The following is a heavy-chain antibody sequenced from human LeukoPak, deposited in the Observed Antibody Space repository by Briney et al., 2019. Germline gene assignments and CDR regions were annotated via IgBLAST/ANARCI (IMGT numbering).Heavy chain of an antibody. V-gene: IGHV1-69*04. Sequence: SVKVSCTASGGTFSNYAFSWVRQASGQGLEWMGRIMPILDITHYAQKFQGRVTISADKSTSTAYMDLSGLRYEDTAVYYCATTHDSRELMQADYWGQGTLVTVSS. CDR2: IMPILDIT. CDR3: ATTHDSRELMQADY. J-gene: IGHJ4*02. CDR1: GGTFSNYA. D-gene: IGHD3-10*01.